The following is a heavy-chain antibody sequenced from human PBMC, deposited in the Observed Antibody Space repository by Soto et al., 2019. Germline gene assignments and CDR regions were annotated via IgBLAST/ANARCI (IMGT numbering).Heavy chain of an antibody. Sequence: QLHLQESGPGLVAPSETLSLTCTVSGGSIYGSDYYWAWIRQPPGKGLEWLGTIYYTGNTYYNPSLTGRVTLSVDTSKNQFSLNLNSVSAADTAVYFCTDMRGQWLPRDWGQGTLVTVSS. D-gene: IGHD6-19*01. CDR2: IYYTGNT. CDR3: TDMRGQWLPRD. V-gene: IGHV4-39*01. J-gene: IGHJ4*02. CDR1: GGSIYGSDYY.